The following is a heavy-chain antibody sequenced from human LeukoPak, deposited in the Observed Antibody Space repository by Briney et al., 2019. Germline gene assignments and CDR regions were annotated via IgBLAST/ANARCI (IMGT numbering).Heavy chain of an antibody. CDR3: ARAEYSSGWYVWKPGFDY. J-gene: IGHJ4*02. CDR2: ISAYNGNT. V-gene: IGHV1-18*01. Sequence: GASVKVSCKASGYTFTSYGISWVRQAPGQGLEGMGWISAYNGNTNYAQKLQGRVTMTTDTSTSTAYMELRRLRSEDTAVYYCARAEYSSGWYVWKPGFDYWGQGTLVTVSS. D-gene: IGHD6-19*01. CDR1: GYTFTSYG.